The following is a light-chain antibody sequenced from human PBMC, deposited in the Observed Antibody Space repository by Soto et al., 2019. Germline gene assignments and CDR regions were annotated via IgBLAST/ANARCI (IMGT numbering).Light chain of an antibody. V-gene: IGKV3-15*01. J-gene: IGKJ1*01. CDR1: QSVSSN. Sequence: EIVLTQSPGTLSLSPGESATLSCRASQSVSSNLAWYQQKPGQAPRLLIYRASTRATGIPARFSGSGSGTEFTLTISSLQSEDFAVYYCQQYNKWLWTFGQGTKVDIK. CDR3: QQYNKWLWT. CDR2: RAS.